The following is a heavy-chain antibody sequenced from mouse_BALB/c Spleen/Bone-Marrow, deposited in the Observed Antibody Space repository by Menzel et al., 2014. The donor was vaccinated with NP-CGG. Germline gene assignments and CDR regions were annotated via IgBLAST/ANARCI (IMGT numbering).Heavy chain of an antibody. D-gene: IGHD5-1-1*01. J-gene: IGHJ2*01. CDR1: GYTFTSYV. Sequence: EVQRVESGPELVKPGASVKMSCKASGYTFTSYVMHWVKQKPGQGLEWIGYINPYNDGTKYNEKFKGKATLTSDKSSSTAYMVLSSLTSEDPAVYYCARLDHKYEGYWGQGTTLTVSS. CDR3: ARLDHKYEGY. V-gene: IGHV1-14*01. CDR2: INPYNDGT.